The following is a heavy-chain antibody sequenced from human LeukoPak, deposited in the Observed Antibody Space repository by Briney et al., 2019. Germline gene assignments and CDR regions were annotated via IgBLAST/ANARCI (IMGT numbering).Heavy chain of an antibody. CDR3: ARGRDSGRYNNNWFDS. J-gene: IGHJ5*01. CDR1: GRSFSAYY. V-gene: IGHV4-34*01. CDR2: INHSGST. D-gene: IGHD1-26*01. Sequence: SETLSLTCAVYGRSFSAYYSSWIRQPPGKGLEWIGEINHSGSTNYNPSLKSRVTISVDTSKNQFSLKLSSVTAADTAVYYCARGRDSGRYNNNWFDSRAQGTLVTVSS.